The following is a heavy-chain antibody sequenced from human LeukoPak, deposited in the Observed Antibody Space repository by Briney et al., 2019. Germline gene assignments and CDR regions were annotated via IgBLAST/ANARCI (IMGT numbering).Heavy chain of an antibody. CDR1: GGSISSAGYS. CDR3: AREAGFGGNAFDI. Sequence: SETLSLTCAVSGGSISSAGYSWSWIRQPPGKGLEWIGYIYHSGSTYYNPSLKSRVTISVDRSKNQFSLKLSSVTAADTAVYYCAREAGFGGNAFDIWGQGTMVTVSS. V-gene: IGHV4-30-2*01. J-gene: IGHJ3*02. CDR2: IYHSGST. D-gene: IGHD3-10*01.